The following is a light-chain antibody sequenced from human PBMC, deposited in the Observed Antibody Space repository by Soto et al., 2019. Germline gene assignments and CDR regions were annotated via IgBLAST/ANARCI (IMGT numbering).Light chain of an antibody. Sequence: DIVMTQSPDSLAVSLGERAAINCKSSQSVFYSSNNKYYVAWYQQKPGQPPKLLIYWASTRESGVPDRFSGSGSESDFPLTISSLRSEDVAVYYCQQYYNIPYTFGQGTKLEIK. CDR2: WAS. V-gene: IGKV4-1*01. CDR3: QQYYNIPYT. J-gene: IGKJ2*01. CDR1: QSVFYSSNNKYY.